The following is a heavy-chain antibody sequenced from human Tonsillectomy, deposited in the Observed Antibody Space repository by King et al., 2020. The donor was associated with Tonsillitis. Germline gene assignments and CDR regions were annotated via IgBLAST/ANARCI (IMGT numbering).Heavy chain of an antibody. CDR2: ISGSRVYT. CDR1: GFTFSSYA. J-gene: IGHJ3*02. D-gene: IGHD3-22*01. V-gene: IGHV3-23*04. Sequence: VQLVESGGGLVLPGGSLRLSCAASGFTFSSYAMSWVRQAPGKGLEWVSTINISGSRVYTYYADSVKGRFTISGDNSKNTLYLQMNSLRAEDTAVYYCAILRGIYYDSSCPDAFDIWGQGTMVTVSS. CDR3: AILRGIYYDSSCPDAFDI.